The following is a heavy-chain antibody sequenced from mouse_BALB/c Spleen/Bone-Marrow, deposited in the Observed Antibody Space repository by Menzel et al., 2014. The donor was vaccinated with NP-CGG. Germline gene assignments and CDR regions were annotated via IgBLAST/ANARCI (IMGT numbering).Heavy chain of an antibody. Sequence: QVQLQQSGAELVRPGTSVKVSCKASGYAFTNYLIERVKQRPGQGLEWIGVINPGSGDTNYNEKFKGKATLTADKSSNTAYMQFSSLTSDDSAVYFCARRYYDYWYFDVWGAGTTVTVSS. CDR3: ARRYYDYWYFDV. D-gene: IGHD1-1*01. V-gene: IGHV1-54*01. CDR2: INPGSGDT. J-gene: IGHJ1*01. CDR1: GYAFTNYL.